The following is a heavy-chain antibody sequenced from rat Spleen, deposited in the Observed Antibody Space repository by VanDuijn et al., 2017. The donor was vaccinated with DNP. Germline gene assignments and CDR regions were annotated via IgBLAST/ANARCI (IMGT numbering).Heavy chain of an antibody. V-gene: IGHV5-31*01. J-gene: IGHJ2*01. CDR1: GFTFNNYW. CDR3: AREGTFITTIDY. D-gene: IGHD1-10*01. Sequence: EVQLVESGGDLVQPGRSLKLSCVASGFTFNNYWMTWIRQVPGKGLEWVASITSSGGSTYYPDSVKGRFTISRDNAKNTLYLQMNSLRSEDTATYYCAREGTFITTIDYWGQGVMVTVSS. CDR2: ITSSGGST.